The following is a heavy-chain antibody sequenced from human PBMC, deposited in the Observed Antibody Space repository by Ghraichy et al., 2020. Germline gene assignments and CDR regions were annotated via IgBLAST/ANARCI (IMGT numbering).Heavy chain of an antibody. D-gene: IGHD3-10*01. CDR2: IYPGDSDT. V-gene: IGHV5-51*01. Sequence: GESLNISCKGSGYSFTSYWIGWVRQMPGKGLEWMGIIYPGDSDTRYSPSFQGQVTISADKSISTAYLQWSSLKASDTAMYYCARHLGSGSSGTYYGMDVWGQGTTVTVSS. J-gene: IGHJ6*02. CDR1: GYSFTSYW. CDR3: ARHLGSGSSGTYYGMDV.